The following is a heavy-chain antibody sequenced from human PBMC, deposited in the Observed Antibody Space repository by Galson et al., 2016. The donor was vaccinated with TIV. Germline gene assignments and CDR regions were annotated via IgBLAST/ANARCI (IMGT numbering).Heavy chain of an antibody. CDR2: ISSTSNYI. J-gene: IGHJ6*02. CDR1: GFTLSNYN. CDR3: ARTGNYYHYAMDA. V-gene: IGHV3-21*01. Sequence: SLRLSCAASGFTLSNYNMNWVRQAPGKGLEWVSSISSTSNYIYYGDPVKGRSTISRDNAENSLHLHMNSLRAEDTAIYFCARTGNYYHYAMDAWGQGTTVTVSS. D-gene: IGHD7-27*01.